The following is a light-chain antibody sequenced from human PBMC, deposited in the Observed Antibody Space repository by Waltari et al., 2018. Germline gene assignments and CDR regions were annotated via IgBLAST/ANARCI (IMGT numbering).Light chain of an antibody. CDR2: DND. J-gene: IGLJ3*02. CDR1: SPNTGAGPD. Sequence: QSVLTQPPSVSGAPGQRVTISCTGSSPNTGAGPDVHWYQQFSGTAPKLLIFDNDNRPSGVPDRFSGSRSGTSAYLAITGLQTDDEADYFCQSYDSGQWVFGGGTKVTVL. V-gene: IGLV1-40*01. CDR3: QSYDSGQWV.